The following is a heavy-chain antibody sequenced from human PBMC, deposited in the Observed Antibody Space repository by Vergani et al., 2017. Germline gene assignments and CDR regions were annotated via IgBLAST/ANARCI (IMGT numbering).Heavy chain of an antibody. CDR1: GGIFSSYA. D-gene: IGHD2-2*01. V-gene: IGHV1-69*01. J-gene: IGHJ3*02. CDR2: IIPIFGTA. Sequence: QVQLVQSGAEVKKPGSSVKVSCKASGGIFSSYAISWVRQAPGQGLEWMGGIIPIFGTANYAQKFQGRVTITADESTSTAYMELSSLRSEDTAVYYCASPGGYCSSTSCYGAFDIWGQGTMVTVSS. CDR3: ASPGGYCSSTSCYGAFDI.